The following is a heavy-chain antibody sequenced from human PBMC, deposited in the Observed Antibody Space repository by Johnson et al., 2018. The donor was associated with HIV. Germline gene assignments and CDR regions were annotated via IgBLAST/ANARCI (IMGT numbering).Heavy chain of an antibody. CDR1: GFTVSSNY. J-gene: IGHJ3*02. V-gene: IGHV3-66*01. Sequence: VQLVESGGGLVQPGGSLRLSCAASGFTVSSNYMSWVRQAPGKGLEWVSVIYSGGSTYYADSVKGRFTISRDNSKNTVYLQWNSLRAGDTAVYYRARGDNWNDGDGAFDIWGQGTMVTVSS. D-gene: IGHD1-20*01. CDR3: ARGDNWNDGDGAFDI. CDR2: IYSGGST.